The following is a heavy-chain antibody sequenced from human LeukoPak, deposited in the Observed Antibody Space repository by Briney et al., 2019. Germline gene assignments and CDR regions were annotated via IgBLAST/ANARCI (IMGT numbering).Heavy chain of an antibody. CDR3: ARDHDRAFDI. V-gene: IGHV4-31*03. D-gene: IGHD3-3*01. CDR1: GGSISSGGYY. CDR2: IYYSGST. Sequence: ASQTLSLTCTVSGGSISSGGYYWSWIRQHPGKGLEWIGYIYYSGSTYYNPSLKSRVTISVDTSKNQFSLKLSSVTAADTAVYYCARDHDRAFDIWGQGTLVTVSS. J-gene: IGHJ3*02.